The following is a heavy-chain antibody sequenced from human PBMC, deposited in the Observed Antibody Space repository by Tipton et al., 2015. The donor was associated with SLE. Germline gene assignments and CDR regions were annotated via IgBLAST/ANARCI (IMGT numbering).Heavy chain of an antibody. Sequence: SLRLSCAASGFTFSSYVMSWVRQASGKGLEWVSSIRGSGDSTYYADSVKGRFTISRDNSKNTLYLQMNRLGAEDTAVYYCAKDRWGYYDLDVWGKGTTVTISS. J-gene: IGHJ6*03. V-gene: IGHV3-23*01. D-gene: IGHD3-16*01. CDR3: AKDRWGYYDLDV. CDR2: IRGSGDST. CDR1: GFTFSSYV.